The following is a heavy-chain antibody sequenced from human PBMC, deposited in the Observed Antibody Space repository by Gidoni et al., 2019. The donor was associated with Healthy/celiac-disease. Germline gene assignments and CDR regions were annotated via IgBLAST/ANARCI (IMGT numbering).Heavy chain of an antibody. CDR3: AASLGRAGSSSGP. CDR2: MNPNSGNS. CDR1: GYTFTSYD. D-gene: IGHD6-13*01. V-gene: IGHV1-8*01. Sequence: QVQLVQSGAEVKKPGASEKVSCKASGYTFTSYDINWVRQATGQGLECMGWMNPNSGNSGYAQKFQGRVPMTRHPSIRTAYMELSSLSSEDTAVSSCAASLGRAGSSSGPWGPGPLVPVSS. J-gene: IGHJ1*01.